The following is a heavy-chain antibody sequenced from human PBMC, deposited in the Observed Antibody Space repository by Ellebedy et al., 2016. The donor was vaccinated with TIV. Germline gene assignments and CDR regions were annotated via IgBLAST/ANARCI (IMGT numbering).Heavy chain of an antibody. V-gene: IGHV3-21*01. CDR2: ISSSSSYI. CDR3: ARENYYYHSSGYYPYYCDY. J-gene: IGHJ4*02. D-gene: IGHD3-22*01. Sequence: GGSLRLSCAASGFTFSSYTMNWVRQAPGKGLEWVSSISSSSSYIYYADSVKGRFTISRDNAKNSLYLQMNSLRAEETAVYYCARENYYYHSSGYYPYYCDYWGQGTLVTVSS. CDR1: GFTFSSYT.